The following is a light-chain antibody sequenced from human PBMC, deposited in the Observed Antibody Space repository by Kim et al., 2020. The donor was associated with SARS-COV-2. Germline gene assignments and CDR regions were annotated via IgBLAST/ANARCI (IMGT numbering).Light chain of an antibody. J-gene: IGKJ1*01. CDR3: QQYDTKRT. V-gene: IGKV1-5*01. Sequence: GDRVTITCRASQSVDNWVAWYQQKSGKAPKLLIFDASTLESGVPSRFSGSGSWTEFTLTISRLDPDDFATYYCQQYDTKRTFGQGTKV. CDR1: QSVDNW. CDR2: DAS.